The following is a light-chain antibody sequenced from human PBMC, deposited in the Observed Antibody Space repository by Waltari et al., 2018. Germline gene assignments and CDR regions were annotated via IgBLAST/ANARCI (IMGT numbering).Light chain of an antibody. V-gene: IGKV2-28*01. J-gene: IGKJ2*01. CDR2: LVS. Sequence: MTQSPSSLSASVGDRVTITCRASQSISSYLNWYQQKPGQSPQLLIYLVSNRASGVPDRFSGSGSGTDFTLKISRVEAEDVGVYYCMQALQTPGYTFGQGTKLEIK. CDR3: MQALQTPGYT. CDR1: QSISSY.